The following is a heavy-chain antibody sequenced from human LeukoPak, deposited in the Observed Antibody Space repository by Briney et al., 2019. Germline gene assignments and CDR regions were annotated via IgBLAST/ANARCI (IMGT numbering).Heavy chain of an antibody. J-gene: IGHJ4*02. D-gene: IGHD3-22*01. CDR2: ISPNSGGT. CDR3: ARDLDDSSGYYYY. V-gene: IGHV1-2*02. CDR1: GYTFTGYY. Sequence: ASVKVSCKASGYTFTGYYMHWVRQAPGQGLEWMGWISPNSGGTNYAQKFQGRVTMTRDTSISTAYMELSRLRSDDTAVYYCARDLDDSSGYYYYRGQGTLVTVSS.